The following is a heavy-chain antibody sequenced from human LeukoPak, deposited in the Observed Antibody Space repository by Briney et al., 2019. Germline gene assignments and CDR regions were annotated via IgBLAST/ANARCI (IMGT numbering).Heavy chain of an antibody. CDR1: GFTFSSYS. J-gene: IGHJ5*02. V-gene: IGHV3-21*01. Sequence: PGGSLRLSCAASGFTFSSYSMNWVRQAPGRGLEWVSSISSSSSYIYYADSVKGRFTISRGNAKNSLYLQMNSLRAEDTAVYYCARDPAYCSSTSCYGSWFDPWGQGTLVTVSS. D-gene: IGHD2-2*01. CDR2: ISSSSSYI. CDR3: ARDPAYCSSTSCYGSWFDP.